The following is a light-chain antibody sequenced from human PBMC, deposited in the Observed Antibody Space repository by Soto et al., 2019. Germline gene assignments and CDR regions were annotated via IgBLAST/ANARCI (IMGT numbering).Light chain of an antibody. J-gene: IGKJ5*01. V-gene: IGKV1-27*01. Sequence: DIQMTQSPSSLSASVGDRVTITCRASQGISNYLAWYQQKPGTVPKLLIYSASTLQSGVPSRFSGSGSGTDFTLTISSLQPEDVGTYYCQKCDGVPVTFGQGTRLEIK. CDR1: QGISNY. CDR3: QKCDGVPVT. CDR2: SAS.